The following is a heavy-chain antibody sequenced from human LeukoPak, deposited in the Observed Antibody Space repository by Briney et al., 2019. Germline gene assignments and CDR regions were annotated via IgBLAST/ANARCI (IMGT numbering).Heavy chain of an antibody. CDR1: GGSISSSSYY. J-gene: IGHJ4*02. V-gene: IGHV4-39*07. D-gene: IGHD6-6*01. CDR2: IYYSGST. CDR3: ARDPRSIAAGFDY. Sequence: SETLSLTCTVSGGSISSSSYYWGWIRQPPGKGLEWIGSIYYSGSTYYNPSLKSRVTISVDTSKNQFSLKLSSVTAADTAVYYCARDPRSIAAGFDYWGQGTLVTVSS.